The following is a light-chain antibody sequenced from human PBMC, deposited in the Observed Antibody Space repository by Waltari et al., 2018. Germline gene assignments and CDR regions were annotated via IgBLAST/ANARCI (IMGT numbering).Light chain of an antibody. Sequence: DIQITQYPSFLSASVGANASITCRASHSVSKWLAWYQHKPGRAPTLLIYEASTLQSGVPSRFRGSGSGTDFTLTITDLQTEDSATYYCQQYNTFSPYTFGQGTKVEI. CDR2: EAS. CDR3: QQYNTFSPYT. V-gene: IGKV1-5*01. CDR1: HSVSKW. J-gene: IGKJ2*01.